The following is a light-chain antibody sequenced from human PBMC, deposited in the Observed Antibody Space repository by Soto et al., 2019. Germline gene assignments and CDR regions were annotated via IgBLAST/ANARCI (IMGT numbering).Light chain of an antibody. CDR3: GTWDSSLSAGQV. CDR2: DNN. V-gene: IGLV1-51*01. CDR1: ISNIGNNY. J-gene: IGLJ1*01. Sequence: QSVLAQPPSVSSAPGHKFTISFSGSISNIGNNYVSWYQQLPGTAPKLLIYDNNKRPSGIPDRFSGSKSGTSATLGITGLQTGDEADYYCGTWDSSLSAGQVFGTGMKVTVL.